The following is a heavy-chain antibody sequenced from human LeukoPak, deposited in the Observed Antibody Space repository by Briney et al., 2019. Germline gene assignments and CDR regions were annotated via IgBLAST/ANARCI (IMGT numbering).Heavy chain of an antibody. CDR3: ARDHRGVTMVRGSRKYYYYYMDV. D-gene: IGHD3-10*01. Sequence: SETLSLTCTVSDGSISGSYYYWGWIRQPPGKALEWIGSIYHTGSTYYNPSLKSRVTISVDTSKKQFSLKLSSVTAADTAVYYCARDHRGVTMVRGSRKYYYYYMDVWGRGTTVTVSS. CDR1: DGSISGSYYY. CDR2: IYHTGST. V-gene: IGHV4-39*07. J-gene: IGHJ6*03.